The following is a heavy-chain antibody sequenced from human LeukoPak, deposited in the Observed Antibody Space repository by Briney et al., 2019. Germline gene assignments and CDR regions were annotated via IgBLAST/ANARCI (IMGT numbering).Heavy chain of an antibody. CDR2: IYYSGST. CDR3: ARQCYSSGWYLCY. D-gene: IGHD6-19*01. V-gene: IGHV4-39*01. J-gene: IGHJ4*02. Sequence: PSETLSLTCTVSGGSISSSSYYWGWIRQPPGKGLGWIGSIYYSGSTYYNPSLKSRVTISVDTSKNQFSLKLSSVTAADTAVYYCARQCYSSGWYLCYWGQGTLVTVSS. CDR1: GGSISSSSYY.